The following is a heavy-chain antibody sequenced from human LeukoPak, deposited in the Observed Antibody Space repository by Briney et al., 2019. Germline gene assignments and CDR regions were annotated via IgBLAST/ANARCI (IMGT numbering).Heavy chain of an antibody. CDR1: GFTFSSYA. V-gene: IGHV3-23*01. Sequence: GGSLRLSCAASGFTFSSYAMSWVRQAPGKGLEWVSAISGSGGSTYYADSVKGRFTISRDNSKNPLYLQMNSLRAEDTAVYYCAKTSPYYYDSSGYRDYWGQGTLVTVSS. D-gene: IGHD3-22*01. J-gene: IGHJ4*02. CDR3: AKTSPYYYDSSGYRDY. CDR2: ISGSGGST.